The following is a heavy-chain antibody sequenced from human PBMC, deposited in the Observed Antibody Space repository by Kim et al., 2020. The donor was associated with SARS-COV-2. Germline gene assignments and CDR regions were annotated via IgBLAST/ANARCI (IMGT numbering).Heavy chain of an antibody. Sequence: GGSLRLSCAASGFTFSSYAMSWVRQAPGKGLEWVALTYSGGTTTYYGDSVKGRFTIFSDNSKSTLYLDMNSLRAEATAVYYCANVSAHAAYGWWYIDLWG. J-gene: IGHJ2*01. CDR2: TYSGGTTT. V-gene: IGHV3-23*03. CDR3: ANVSAHAAYGWWYIDL. D-gene: IGHD4-17*01. CDR1: GFTFSSYA.